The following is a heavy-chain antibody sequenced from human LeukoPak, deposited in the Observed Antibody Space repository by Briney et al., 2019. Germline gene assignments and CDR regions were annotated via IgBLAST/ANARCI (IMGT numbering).Heavy chain of an antibody. D-gene: IGHD3-3*01. J-gene: IGHJ6*02. CDR3: ARDRVVIMGSYDYYYGMDV. V-gene: IGHV1-3*01. CDR2: INAGNGNT. CDR1: GYTFTSYA. Sequence: ASVKVSCRASGYTFTSYAMHWVRQAPGQRLEWMGWINAGNGNTKDSQKFQGRVTITRDTSASTAYMGLSSLRSEDTAVYYCARDRVVIMGSYDYYYGMDVWGQGTTVTVSS.